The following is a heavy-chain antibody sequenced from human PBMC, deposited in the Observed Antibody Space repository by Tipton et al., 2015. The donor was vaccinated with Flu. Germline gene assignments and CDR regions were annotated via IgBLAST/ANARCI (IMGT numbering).Heavy chain of an antibody. J-gene: IGHJ6*03. CDR3: ARIGWLSPIYYYYYMDV. V-gene: IGHV1-69*05. D-gene: IGHD3-22*01. Sequence: QSGAEVKKPGSSVKVSCKASGGTFSSYAISWVRQAPGQGLEWMGGIIPIFGTANYAQKLQGRVTMTTDTSTSTAYMELRSLRSDDTAVYYCARIGWLSPIYYYYYMDVWGKGTTVTVSS. CDR2: IIPIFGTA. CDR1: GGTFSSYA.